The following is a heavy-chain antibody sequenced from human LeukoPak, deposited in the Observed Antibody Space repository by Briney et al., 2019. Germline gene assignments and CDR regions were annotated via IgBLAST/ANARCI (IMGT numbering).Heavy chain of an antibody. CDR3: ARHDSGYGEGGYFDY. J-gene: IGHJ4*02. V-gene: IGHV4-39*01. CDR2: IYYSGST. CDR1: GGSISSSSYY. Sequence: SETLSLTCTVSGGSISSSSYYWGWIRQPPGKGLEWIGSIYYSGSTYYNPSLKSRVTISVDTSKNQFSLKLSSVTAADTAVYYCARHDSGYGEGGYFDYWGQGTLVTVSS. D-gene: IGHD5-12*01.